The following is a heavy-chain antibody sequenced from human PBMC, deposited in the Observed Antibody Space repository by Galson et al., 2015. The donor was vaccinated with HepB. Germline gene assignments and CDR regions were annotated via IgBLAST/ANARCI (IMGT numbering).Heavy chain of an antibody. CDR2: ISYDGSNK. CDR1: GFTFSSYG. D-gene: IGHD4-17*01. Sequence: SLRLSCAASGFTFSSYGMHWVRQAPGKGLEWVAVISYDGSNKYYADSVKGRFTISRDNSKNTLYLQMNSLRAEDTAVYYCAKYIRDYGDYVYYYYYGMDVWGQGTTVTVSS. V-gene: IGHV3-30*18. CDR3: AKYIRDYGDYVYYYYYGMDV. J-gene: IGHJ6*02.